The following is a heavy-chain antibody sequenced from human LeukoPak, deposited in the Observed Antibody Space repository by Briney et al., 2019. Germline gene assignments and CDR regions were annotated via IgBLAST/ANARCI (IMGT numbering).Heavy chain of an antibody. D-gene: IGHD5-18*01. Sequence: PGGSLRLSCAASGCTFSSYSMNGVRQAPGKGLEGVSYISSSSSTIYYADSVKGRFTICRDNDKNSLYLQMKSLRAEDTAVYYCARGGGGKNSYGFYYYYYGMDVWGQGTTVTVSS. V-gene: IGHV3-48*01. J-gene: IGHJ6*02. CDR3: ARGGGGKNSYGFYYYYYGMDV. CDR1: GCTFSSYS. CDR2: ISSSSSTI.